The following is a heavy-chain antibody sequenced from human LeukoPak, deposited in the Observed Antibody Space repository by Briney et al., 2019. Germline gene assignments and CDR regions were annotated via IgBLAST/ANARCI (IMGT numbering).Heavy chain of an antibody. D-gene: IGHD3-10*01. CDR3: ALSSMVRGVPNWFDP. J-gene: IGHJ5*02. Sequence: ESGPTLVKPTQTLTLTCTFSGFSLSTSGVGVGWTRQPPGKALEWLALIYWDDDKRYSPSLKSRLTITKDTSKNQVVLTMTNMDPVDTATYYCALSSMVRGVPNWFDPWGQGTLVTVSS. V-gene: IGHV2-5*02. CDR2: IYWDDDK. CDR1: GFSLSTSGVG.